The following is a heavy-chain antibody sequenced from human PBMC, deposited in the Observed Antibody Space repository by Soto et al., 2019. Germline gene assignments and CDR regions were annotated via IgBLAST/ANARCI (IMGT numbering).Heavy chain of an antibody. CDR2: IFSSGTT. D-gene: IGHD2-15*01. CDR1: GFTVSSSY. J-gene: IGHJ4*02. V-gene: IGHV3-53*01. CDR3: ARVNVVVVAATVEYEYYFDY. Sequence: EVQLVESGGGVIQPGGSLRLSCAASGFTVSSSYMGWVRQAPGKGLEWVSTIFSSGTTSYAGSVKGRFTISRDTSKNTVSLHMNSLRGEDAAVYYCARVNVVVVAATVEYEYYFDYWGQGTLVTVSS.